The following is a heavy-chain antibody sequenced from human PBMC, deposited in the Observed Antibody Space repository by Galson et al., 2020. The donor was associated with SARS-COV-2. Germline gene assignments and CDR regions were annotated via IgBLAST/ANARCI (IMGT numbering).Heavy chain of an antibody. CDR3: ARAYTSSRYDNWFDP. Sequence: SETLSLTCTVSGGSIDSNGYFWSWVRQRPGQGLEWIGYIYYSGATYYNPSLKSRVRLSVDTSKNQFFLNFNSVTAADTAVYYCARAYTSSRYDNWFDPWGQGLLVTVTS. J-gene: IGHJ5*02. CDR1: GGSIDSNGYF. CDR2: IYYSGAT. D-gene: IGHD6-13*01. V-gene: IGHV4-31*03.